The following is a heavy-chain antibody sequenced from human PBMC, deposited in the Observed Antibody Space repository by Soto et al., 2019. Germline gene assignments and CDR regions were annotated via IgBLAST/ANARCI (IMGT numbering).Heavy chain of an antibody. D-gene: IGHD6-6*01. V-gene: IGHV3-74*01. CDR3: SAAGRNRSSIPHF. CDR2: INPDGTTT. J-gene: IGHJ4*02. Sequence: GGSLRLSCEASGFTFGEHWMYWVRQTPGKGLMSVSRINPDGTTTSYADSVNGRVTISRDNAKNTLYLQMNNVRVEDTAVYYCSAAGRNRSSIPHFWGPGTRVTAS. CDR1: GFTFGEHW.